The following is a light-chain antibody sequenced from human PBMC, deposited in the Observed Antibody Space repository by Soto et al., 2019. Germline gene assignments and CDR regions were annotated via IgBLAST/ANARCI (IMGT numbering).Light chain of an antibody. V-gene: IGLV2-14*01. CDR3: TSGTTRTTMK. J-gene: IGLJ2*01. CDR1: SSDVGAYNY. Sequence: QSALTQPASVSGSPGQSITISCTGTSSDVGAYNYVSWYQQHPGKAPKLMIYDVNIRPSGVSNRFSGSKSGNTASLTISGLQDDDEADYYCTSGTTRTTMKFGGGTKVTVL. CDR2: DVN.